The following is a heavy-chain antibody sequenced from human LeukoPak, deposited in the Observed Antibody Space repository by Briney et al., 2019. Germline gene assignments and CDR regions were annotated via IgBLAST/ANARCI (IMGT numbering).Heavy chain of an antibody. CDR1: GFTFSSYA. V-gene: IGHV3-23*01. Sequence: GGSLRLSCVASGFTFSSYAMIWVRQAPGKGLEWVSGISGSGGSTYYADSVKGRFTISRDNSKNTLYLQMNSLRAEDTAVYYCAKDGGYLDYWGQGTLVTVSS. J-gene: IGHJ4*02. CDR2: ISGSGGST. CDR3: AKDGGYLDY. D-gene: IGHD3-16*01.